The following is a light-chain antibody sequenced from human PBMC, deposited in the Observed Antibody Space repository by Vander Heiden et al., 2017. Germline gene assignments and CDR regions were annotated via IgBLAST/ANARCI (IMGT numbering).Light chain of an antibody. J-gene: IGKJ4*01. CDR2: WAS. V-gene: IGKV4-1*01. CDR3: QQYDSTSSRT. Sequence: DIVMTQSPESLTVSLGERATINCKSSQNILNNSNNKNYLAWYQQRPGQPPKLLIYWASTREYGVPDRFSGSGSGTDFTLTISSLQVEDVATYYCQQYDSTSSRTFGGGTKVEIK. CDR1: QNILNNSNNKNY.